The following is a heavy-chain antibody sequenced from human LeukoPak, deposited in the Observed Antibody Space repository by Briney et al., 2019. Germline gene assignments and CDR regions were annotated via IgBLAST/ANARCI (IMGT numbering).Heavy chain of an antibody. J-gene: IGHJ4*02. CDR2: ISSSSSYI. V-gene: IGHV3-21*01. CDR1: GFTFSSYS. Sequence: GGSLRLSCAASGFTFSSYSMTWVRQAPGKGLEWVSSISSSSSYIYYADSVKGRFTISRDNAKNSLYLQMNSLRAEDTAVYYCARVFRHYYDSSGYYFGYWGQGTLVTVSS. D-gene: IGHD3-22*01. CDR3: ARVFRHYYDSSGYYFGY.